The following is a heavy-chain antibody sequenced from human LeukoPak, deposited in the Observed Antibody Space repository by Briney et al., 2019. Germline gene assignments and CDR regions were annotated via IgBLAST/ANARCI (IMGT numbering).Heavy chain of an antibody. Sequence: ASVKVSCKASGYSFTTYAMNWVRQAPGQGLEWMGWITTNLGTPTYAQGFTGRFVFSVDTSVSTAYLQITSLEAEDTAVYFCARRAGRTFWFDLWGQGTLVTVSS. V-gene: IGHV7-4-1*02. CDR3: ARRAGRTFWFDL. CDR1: GYSFTTYA. CDR2: ITTNLGTP. J-gene: IGHJ5*02. D-gene: IGHD3-16*01.